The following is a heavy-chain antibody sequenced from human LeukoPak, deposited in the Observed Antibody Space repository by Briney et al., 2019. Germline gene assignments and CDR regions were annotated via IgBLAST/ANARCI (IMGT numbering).Heavy chain of an antibody. V-gene: IGHV4-34*01. J-gene: IGHJ3*02. D-gene: IGHD6-25*01. CDR3: ARGSWAAGDAFDI. CDR1: GGSFSGYY. CDR2: INHSGST. Sequence: SETLSLTCAVYGGSFSGYYWSWIRQPPGKGLEWIGEINHSGSTNYNPSLKSRVTISVDTSKNQFSLKLSSVTAADTAVYYCARGSWAAGDAFDIWGQGTMVTVSS.